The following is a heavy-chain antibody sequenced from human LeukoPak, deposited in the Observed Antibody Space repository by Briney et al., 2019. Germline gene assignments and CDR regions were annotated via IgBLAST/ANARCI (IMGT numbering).Heavy chain of an antibody. CDR3: VRFPNYVAGHIWFDP. Sequence: GASVKVSCKASGYTFTSYDINWVRQATGQGLEWMGWMNPNSGNTGYAQKFQGRVTMTRNTSISTAYMELSSLRSEDTAVYYCVRFPNYVAGHIWFDPWGQGTLVTVSS. J-gene: IGHJ5*02. V-gene: IGHV1-8*01. CDR1: GYTFTSYD. D-gene: IGHD6-19*01. CDR2: MNPNSGNT.